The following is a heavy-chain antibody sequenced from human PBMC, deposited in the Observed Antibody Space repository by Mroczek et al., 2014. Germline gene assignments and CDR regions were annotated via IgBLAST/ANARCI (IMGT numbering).Heavy chain of an antibody. CDR1: GGSFSGYY. Sequence: QVQLQHGAAGLLKPSETLSLTCAVYGGSFSGYYWSWIRQPPGKGLEWIGEINHSGSTNYNPSLKSRVTISVDTSKNQFSLKLSSVTAADTAVYYCARGVSGSSSVRHRWFDPWGQGTLVTVSS. CDR3: ARGVSGSSSVRHRWFDP. D-gene: IGHD6-6*01. J-gene: IGHJ5*02. CDR2: INHSGST. V-gene: IGHV4-34*01.